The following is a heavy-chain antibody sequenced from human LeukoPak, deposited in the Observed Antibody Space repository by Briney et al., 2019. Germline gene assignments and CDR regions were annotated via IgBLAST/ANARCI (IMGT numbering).Heavy chain of an antibody. Sequence: SLRLSCAASGFTFDDYAMHWVRQAPGKGLEWVSGISWNSGSIGYADSVKGRFTISRDNAKNSLYLQMNSLGAEDTAVYYCAKERCTNAVCYFGSGMDVWGQGTTVTVSS. CDR3: AKERCTNAVCYFGSGMDV. CDR2: ISWNSGSI. J-gene: IGHJ6*02. D-gene: IGHD2-8*01. CDR1: GFTFDDYA. V-gene: IGHV3-9*01.